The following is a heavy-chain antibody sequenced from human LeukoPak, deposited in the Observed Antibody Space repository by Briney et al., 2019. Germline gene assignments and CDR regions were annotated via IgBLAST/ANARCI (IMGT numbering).Heavy chain of an antibody. CDR2: IYYSGST. CDR1: GGSISSSSYY. Sequence: SETLSLTCAVSGGSISSSSYYWGWIRQPPGKGLEWIGSIYYSGSTYYNPSLKSRVTISVDTSKNQFSLKLSSVTAADTAVYYCARYLPHDYGDYGWFDPWGQGTLVTVSS. V-gene: IGHV4-39*07. D-gene: IGHD4-17*01. CDR3: ARYLPHDYGDYGWFDP. J-gene: IGHJ5*02.